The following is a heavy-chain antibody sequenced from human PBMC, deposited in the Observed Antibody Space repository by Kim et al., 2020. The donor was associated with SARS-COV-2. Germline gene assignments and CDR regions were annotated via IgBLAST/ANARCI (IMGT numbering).Heavy chain of an antibody. CDR2: ILNDGSNQ. V-gene: IGHV3-33*01. CDR1: GFSFSNYG. D-gene: IGHD4-17*01. J-gene: IGHJ4*02. Sequence: GGSLRLSCAASGFSFSNYGMHWVRQAPGKGLEWLAVILNDGSNQGYEDSVKGRFTISRDNSKNTLYLQMNSLRAEDTAVYYCARDVDYPDNGLDYCGQGTLVTVSS. CDR3: ARDVDYPDNGLDY.